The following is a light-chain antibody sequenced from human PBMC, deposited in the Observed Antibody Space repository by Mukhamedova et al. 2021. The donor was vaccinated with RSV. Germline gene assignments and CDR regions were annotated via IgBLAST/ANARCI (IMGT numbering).Light chain of an antibody. CDR1: QSVSSSY. V-gene: IGKV3-20*01. Sequence: ATLSCRASQSVSSSYLAWYQQKPGQAPRLLIYGASSRATGIPDRFSGSGSGTDFTLTISRLEPEDFAVYYCQQYGSSPSTFGQGT. CDR3: QQYGSSPST. J-gene: IGKJ1*01. CDR2: GAS.